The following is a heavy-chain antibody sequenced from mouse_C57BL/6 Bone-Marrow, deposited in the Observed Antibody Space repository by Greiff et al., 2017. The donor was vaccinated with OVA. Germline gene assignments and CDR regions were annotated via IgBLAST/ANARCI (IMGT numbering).Heavy chain of an antibody. CDR1: GYTFTSYW. CDR3: ARYGGGSSLYWSFDV. J-gene: IGHJ1*03. D-gene: IGHD1-1*01. V-gene: IGHV1-7*01. CDR2: INPSSGYT. Sequence: VQLQQSGAELAKPGASVKLSCKASGYTFTSYWMPWVKQRPGQGLEWIGYINPSSGYTKYNQKVKDKATLTADKSSSTAYMQLSSLTYEDSADYYCARYGGGSSLYWSFDVWGTGTTVTVSS.